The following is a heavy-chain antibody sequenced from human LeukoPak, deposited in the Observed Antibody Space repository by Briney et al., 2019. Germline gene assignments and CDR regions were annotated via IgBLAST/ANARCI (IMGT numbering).Heavy chain of an antibody. CDR1: GYTFTSYY. CDR3: ATRYSGYDYEVDY. D-gene: IGHD5-12*01. CDR2: INPSGGST. V-gene: IGHV1-46*01. J-gene: IGHJ4*02. Sequence: GASVKVSCKASGYTFTSYYMHWVRQAPGQGLEWMGIINPSGGSTSYAQKFQGGVTMTRDMSTSTVYMELSSLRSEDTAVYYCATRYSGYDYEVDYWGQGTLVTVSS.